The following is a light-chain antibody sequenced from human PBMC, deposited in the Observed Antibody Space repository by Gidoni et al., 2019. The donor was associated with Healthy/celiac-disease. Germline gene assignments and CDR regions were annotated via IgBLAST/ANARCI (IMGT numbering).Light chain of an antibody. V-gene: IGKV1-5*03. CDR2: KAS. Sequence: DIQMTQSPSTLSASVGDRVTITCRASQSISSWLAWYQQKQGKAPKLLIYKASSLESGVPSRFSGSGSGTEFTLTISSLQPDDFATYYCQQYKSYLYTFGQGTKLEIK. J-gene: IGKJ2*01. CDR3: QQYKSYLYT. CDR1: QSISSW.